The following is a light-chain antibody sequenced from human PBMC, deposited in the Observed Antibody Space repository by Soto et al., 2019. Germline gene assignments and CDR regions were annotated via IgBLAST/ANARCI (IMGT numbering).Light chain of an antibody. V-gene: IGLV2-23*03. CDR2: EGS. CDR3: CSYAGSSAFDVV. Sequence: QSALTQPASVSGSPGQSITISCTGTSSDVGSYNLVSWYQQHPGKAPKLMIYEGSKRPSGVSNRFSGSKSGNTASLTLSGLQAEDEADYYCCSYAGSSAFDVVFGGGTQRTVL. J-gene: IGLJ2*01. CDR1: SSDVGSYNL.